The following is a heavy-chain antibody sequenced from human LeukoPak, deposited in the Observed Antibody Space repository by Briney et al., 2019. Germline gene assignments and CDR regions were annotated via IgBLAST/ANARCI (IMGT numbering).Heavy chain of an antibody. CDR2: IKQDGSDK. CDR1: GFTFSSYW. J-gene: IGHJ4*02. CDR3: ARGDTAMVIDY. V-gene: IGHV3-7*02. Sequence: GGSLRLSCAASGFTFSSYWMSWVRQAPGKGLEWVANIKQDGSDKYYVDSVKGRFTISRDNSKNTLYLQMNSLRAEDTAVYYCARGDTAMVIDYWGQGTLVTVSS. D-gene: IGHD5-18*01.